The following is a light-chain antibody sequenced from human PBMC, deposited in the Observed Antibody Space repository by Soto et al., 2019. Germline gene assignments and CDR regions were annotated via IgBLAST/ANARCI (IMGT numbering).Light chain of an antibody. V-gene: IGLV2-14*01. Sequence: QSALXQPASVSGSPGQSITISCTGTSSDVGNYKYVSWYQQHPGKAPKLMIYEVSNRPSGVSNRFSGSKSGNTASLTISGLQAEDETDYYCFSYTSSGTYVFGTGTKVTVL. CDR3: FSYTSSGTYV. CDR2: EVS. CDR1: SSDVGNYKY. J-gene: IGLJ1*01.